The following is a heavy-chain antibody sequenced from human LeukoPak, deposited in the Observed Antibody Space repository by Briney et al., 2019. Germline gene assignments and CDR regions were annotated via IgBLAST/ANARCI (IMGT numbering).Heavy chain of an antibody. Sequence: SGGSLRLSCAVSGFTFSSYAMIWVRQAPGGGLVWVSSIGASGDSIYYTDSVKGRFTISRDNSKNTLYLQMSSLRVEDTAVYYCAKIPDVSDYWGQGTLVTVSS. CDR3: AKIPDVSDY. CDR2: IGASGDSI. J-gene: IGHJ4*02. V-gene: IGHV3-23*01. CDR1: GFTFSSYA.